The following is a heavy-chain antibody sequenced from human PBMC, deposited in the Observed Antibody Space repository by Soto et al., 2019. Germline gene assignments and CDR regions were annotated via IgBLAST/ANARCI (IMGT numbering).Heavy chain of an antibody. Sequence: QVQLQESGPGLVKPSGTLSLTCAVSGGSISSGNWWSWVRQAPGKGLEWIGEIHHRGSTNYNPSLKSRVTISVDKSKNQFSLNLSSVTAADTAVYYCARSGYPRTETDYWGQGTLVTVSS. CDR3: ARSGYPRTETDY. CDR1: GGSISSGNW. V-gene: IGHV4-4*02. J-gene: IGHJ4*02. D-gene: IGHD5-12*01. CDR2: IHHRGST.